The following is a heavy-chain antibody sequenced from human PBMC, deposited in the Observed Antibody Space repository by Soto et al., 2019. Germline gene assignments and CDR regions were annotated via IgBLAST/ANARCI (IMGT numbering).Heavy chain of an antibody. V-gene: IGHV1-18*01. J-gene: IGHJ4*02. Sequence: ASVKVSCKASGYTFTSYGISWVRQAPGQGLEWMGWISAYNGNTNYAQKLQGRVTMTTDTSTSTAYMELRSLRSDDTAVYYCARDSQLPYDYYGSGSYPLFDYWGQGTLVTVSS. D-gene: IGHD3-10*01. CDR1: GYTFTSYG. CDR3: ARDSQLPYDYYGSGSYPLFDY. CDR2: ISAYNGNT.